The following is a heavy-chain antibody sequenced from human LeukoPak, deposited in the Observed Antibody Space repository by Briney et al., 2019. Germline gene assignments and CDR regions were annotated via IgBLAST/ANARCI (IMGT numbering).Heavy chain of an antibody. CDR2: IYYSGST. D-gene: IGHD2-15*01. J-gene: IGHJ5*02. CDR1: GGSISSYY. CDR3: ARDRCSGGSCYSNWFDP. V-gene: IGHV4-59*01. Sequence: PSETLSLTCTVSGGSISSYYWSWIRQPPGKGLEWNGYIYYSGSTNYNPSLKSRVTISVDTSKNQFSLKLSSVTAADTAVYYCARDRCSGGSCYSNWFDPWGQGTLVTVSS.